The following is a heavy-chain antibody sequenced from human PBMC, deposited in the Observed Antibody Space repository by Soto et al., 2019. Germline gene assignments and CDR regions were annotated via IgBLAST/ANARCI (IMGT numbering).Heavy chain of an antibody. D-gene: IGHD1-26*01. V-gene: IGHV5-10-1*01. CDR3: ARAVVGAGPSGGMDV. Sequence: GESLKISFKGSGYSFTSYWISWVRQMAGKGLEWMGRIDPSDSYTNYSPSFQGHVTISADKSISTAYLQWSSLKASDTAMYYCARAVVGAGPSGGMDVWGQGTTVTVSS. J-gene: IGHJ6*02. CDR2: IDPSDSYT. CDR1: GYSFTSYW.